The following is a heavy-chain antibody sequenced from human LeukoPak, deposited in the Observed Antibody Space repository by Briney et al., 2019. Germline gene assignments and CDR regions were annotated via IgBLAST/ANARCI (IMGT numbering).Heavy chain of an antibody. D-gene: IGHD5/OR15-5a*01. CDR1: GYSFTNYW. CDR3: AGSRSIYHLDY. J-gene: IGHJ4*02. V-gene: IGHV5-51*01. CDR2: IYPGDSDT. Sequence: GESLKISCKGSGYSFTNYWIGWVRQMPGKGLEWMGIIYPGDSDTRYSPSFRGQVTISADRSISTAYLQWSSLKASDTAMYYCAGSRSIYHLDYWGQGTLVTVSS.